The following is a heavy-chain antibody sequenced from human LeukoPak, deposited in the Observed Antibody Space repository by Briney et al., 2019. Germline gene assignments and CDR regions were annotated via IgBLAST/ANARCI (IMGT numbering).Heavy chain of an antibody. CDR1: GHSISSYY. Sequence: SETLSLTCTVSGHSISSYYWSWIRQPPGKGLEWIGFIYYSGSTNYNPSLKSRVTISVDTSKNQFSLKLSSVTAADTAVYYCERDLRYFAWLFHWRSPQDQYAYWGQGTLVTVSS. CDR3: ERDLRYFAWLFHWRSPQDQYAY. J-gene: IGHJ1*01. D-gene: IGHD3-9*01. V-gene: IGHV4-59*12. CDR2: IYYSGST.